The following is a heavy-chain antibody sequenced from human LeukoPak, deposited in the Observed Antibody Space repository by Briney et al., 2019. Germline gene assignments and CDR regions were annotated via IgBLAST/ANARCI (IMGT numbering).Heavy chain of an antibody. CDR2: ISNSGNTK. Sequence: GGSLRLSCAASGFTFSNYEMNWIRQAPGKGLEWISYISNSGNTKYYADSVKGRFTISRDNANNSVYLQMNNLRAEDTAVYYCARDSSGWYHWFDPWGQGTLVTVSS. CDR1: GFTFSNYE. CDR3: ARDSSGWYHWFDP. V-gene: IGHV3-48*03. J-gene: IGHJ5*02. D-gene: IGHD6-19*01.